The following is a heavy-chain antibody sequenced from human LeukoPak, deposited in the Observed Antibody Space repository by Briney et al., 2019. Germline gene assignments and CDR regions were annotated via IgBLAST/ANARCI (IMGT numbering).Heavy chain of an antibody. CDR1: GFTFSGFW. CDR2: INSDGSEG. D-gene: IGHD3-22*01. Sequence: AGGSLRLSCAVSGFTFSGFWMSWSRQAPGKGLEWVASINSDGSEGYYADVVKGRFTISRDNAKNSLYLQINSLRAEDTAVYHCATPLDYYDSSGYHQGGDWGQGTLVTVSS. J-gene: IGHJ4*02. CDR3: ATPLDYYDSSGYHQGGD. V-gene: IGHV3-7*03.